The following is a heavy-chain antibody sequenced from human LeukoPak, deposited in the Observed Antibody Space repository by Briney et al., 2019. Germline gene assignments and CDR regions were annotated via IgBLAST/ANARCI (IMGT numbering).Heavy chain of an antibody. J-gene: IGHJ4*02. D-gene: IGHD6-6*01. CDR1: GYTFTSYG. CDR2: VSAYNGNT. CDR3: ARDKYSSSSLDY. Sequence: ASVKVSCKASGYTFTSYGISWVRQAPGQGLEWMGWVSAYNGNTNYAQKLQGRVTMTTDTSTSTAYMELRSLRSDDTAVYSCARDKYSSSSLDYWGQGTLVTVSS. V-gene: IGHV1-18*01.